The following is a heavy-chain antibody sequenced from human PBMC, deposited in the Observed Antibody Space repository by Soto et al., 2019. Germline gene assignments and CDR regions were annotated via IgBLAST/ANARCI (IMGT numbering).Heavy chain of an antibody. J-gene: IGHJ5*02. D-gene: IGHD2-2*01. V-gene: IGHV3-66*01. CDR3: ARGVIVVVPAAMGPWFDP. Sequence: EVQLVESGGGLVQPGGSLRLSCAASGFTVSSNYMSWVRQAPGKGLEWVSVIYSGGSTYYADSVKGRFTISRDNSKNTLYLQRNSQRAEDTAVYYCARGVIVVVPAAMGPWFDPWGQGTLVTVSS. CDR1: GFTVSSNY. CDR2: IYSGGST.